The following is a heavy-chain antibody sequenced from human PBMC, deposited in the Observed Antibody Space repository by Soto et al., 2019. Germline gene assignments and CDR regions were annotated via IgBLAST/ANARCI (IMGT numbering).Heavy chain of an antibody. V-gene: IGHV4-59*11. D-gene: IGHD1-26*01. J-gene: IGHJ4*02. CDR2: IHYGGGT. CDR3: VGARDGGVGATYSES. Sequence: SAPLSLTCSVSDGSMISHDWTWIRPPPGTGLEWIGSIHYGGGTVSNPALRSRVTVTVETSKKQFSLNLSPVTAADTAVYYCVGARDGGVGATYSESWGQGALVTVSS. CDR1: DGSMISHD.